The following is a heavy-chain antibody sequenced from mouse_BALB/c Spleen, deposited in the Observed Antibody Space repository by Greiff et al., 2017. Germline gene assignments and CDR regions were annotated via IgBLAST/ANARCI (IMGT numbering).Heavy chain of an antibody. V-gene: IGHV1-5*01. CDR3: TRGGDYDGYYAMDY. Sequence: EVQLQESGPVLARPGASVKMSCKASGYTFTSYWMHWVKQRPGQGLEWIGAIYPGNSDTSYNQKFKGKAKLTAVTSTSTAYMELSSLTNEDSAVYYCTRGGDYDGYYAMDYWGQGTSVTVSS. CDR2: IYPGNSDT. J-gene: IGHJ4*01. D-gene: IGHD2-4*01. CDR1: GYTFTSYW.